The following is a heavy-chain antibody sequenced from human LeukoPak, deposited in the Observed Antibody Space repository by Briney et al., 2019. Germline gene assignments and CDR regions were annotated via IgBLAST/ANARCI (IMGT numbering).Heavy chain of an antibody. CDR1: GGSISSGIYY. CDR3: ARGYGDYG. J-gene: IGHJ4*02. CDR2: IYTSGST. D-gene: IGHD4-17*01. V-gene: IGHV4-61*02. Sequence: PSETLSLTCTVSGGSISSGIYYWSWIRQPAGKGLEWIGRIYTSGSTNYNPSLKSRVTISVDTSKNQFSLKLSSVTAADTAVYYCARGYGDYGWGQGTLVTVSS.